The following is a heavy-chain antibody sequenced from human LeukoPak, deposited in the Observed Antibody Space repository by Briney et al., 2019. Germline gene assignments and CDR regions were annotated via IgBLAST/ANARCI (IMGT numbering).Heavy chain of an antibody. Sequence: GGSLRLSCAASGSTFSSYSLNWVRQAPGKGLGRVSSITDSSSYMYYADSVKGRFTISRDNAKNSLYLQMSSLRAEDTAVYYCARHLASDYGDLFDYWGQGTLVTVSS. CDR3: ARHLASDYGDLFDY. D-gene: IGHD4-17*01. CDR1: GSTFSSYS. CDR2: ITDSSSYM. V-gene: IGHV3-21*01. J-gene: IGHJ4*02.